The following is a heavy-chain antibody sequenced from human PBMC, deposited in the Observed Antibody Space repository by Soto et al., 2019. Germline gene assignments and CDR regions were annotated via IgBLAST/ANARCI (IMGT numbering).Heavy chain of an antibody. D-gene: IGHD4-17*01. CDR3: ARDRTPATVYYYGMDV. V-gene: IGHV3-30-3*01. CDR1: GFTFSSYA. CDR2: ISYDGSNK. J-gene: IGHJ6*02. Sequence: GGSLRLSCAASGFTFSSYAMHWVRQAPGKGLEWVAVISYDGSNKYYADSVKGRFTISRDNSKNTLYLQMNSLRAEDTAVYYCARDRTPATVYYYGMDVWGQGTTVTVSS.